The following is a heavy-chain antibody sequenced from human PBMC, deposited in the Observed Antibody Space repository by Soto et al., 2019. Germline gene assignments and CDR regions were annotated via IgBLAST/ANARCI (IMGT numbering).Heavy chain of an antibody. CDR1: GFSLSTTAEG. J-gene: IGHJ4*02. V-gene: IGHV2-5*02. CDR3: AHGSCSSADCYPNPYLDY. CDR2: IYWDDDE. D-gene: IGHD2-2*01. Sequence: QITLKESGPTLVKPTQTLTLTWTFSGFSLSTTAEGEGWIRQPPGKALEWLALIYWDDDERYSPSLKSRLTITKDTSKNQVVLTMTNVDPVDTATYYCAHGSCSSADCYPNPYLDYWGQGILVTVSS.